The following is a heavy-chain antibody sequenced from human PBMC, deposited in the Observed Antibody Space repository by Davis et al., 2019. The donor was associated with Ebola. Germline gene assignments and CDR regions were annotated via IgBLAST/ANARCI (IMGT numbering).Heavy chain of an antibody. CDR1: GGSFSGYY. CDR2: INHSGST. CDR3: ARVPAAARYYYDGMDV. D-gene: IGHD2-2*01. J-gene: IGHJ6*04. V-gene: IGHV4-34*01. Sequence: MPGGSLRLSCAVYGGSFSGYYWSWIRQPPGKGLEWIGEINHSGSTNYNPSLKSRVTISVDTSKNQFSLKLSSVTAADTAVYYCARVPAAARYYYDGMDVWGKGTTVTVSS.